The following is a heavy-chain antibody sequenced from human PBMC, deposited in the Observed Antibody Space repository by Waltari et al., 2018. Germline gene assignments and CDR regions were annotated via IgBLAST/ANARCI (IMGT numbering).Heavy chain of an antibody. D-gene: IGHD3-22*01. Sequence: QVQLQESGPGLVKPSQTLYLTCTVSGGSISSGSYYWSWIRQPAGKGLEWIGRIYTSGSTNYNPSLKSRVTISVDTSKNQFSLKLSSVTAADTAVYYCARGYDSSGYSDYWGQGTLVTVSS. J-gene: IGHJ4*02. CDR2: IYTSGST. CDR3: ARGYDSSGYSDY. V-gene: IGHV4-61*02. CDR1: GGSISSGSYY.